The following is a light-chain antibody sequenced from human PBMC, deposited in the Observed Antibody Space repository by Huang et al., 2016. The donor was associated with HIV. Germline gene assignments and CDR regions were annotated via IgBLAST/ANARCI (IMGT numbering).Light chain of an antibody. CDR2: DAA. J-gene: IGKJ3*01. Sequence: DIQMTQSPSSLSASIGDRVTITCRASRHIYSYLNWYQHRPGKAPKLLIYDAANLEVGVPSRFSRSGSGRNFTIIISSLQPEDFATYYCQQYDSLPRTFGPGTKV. V-gene: IGKV1-33*01. CDR3: QQYDSLPRT. CDR1: RHIYSY.